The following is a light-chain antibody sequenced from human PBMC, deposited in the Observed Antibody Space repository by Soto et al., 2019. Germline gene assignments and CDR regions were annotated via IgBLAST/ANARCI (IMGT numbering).Light chain of an antibody. J-gene: IGKJ1*01. Sequence: EIVMTQSPATLSVSPGERVTLSCRASQSVSSNLAWYQQKPGQAPRLLIYGASTRATAIPGRFSGSGSGTEFTLTISSLQSADFAVYYCQQYNNWVGTFGQGTKVEIK. CDR1: QSVSSN. CDR2: GAS. CDR3: QQYNNWVGT. V-gene: IGKV3-15*01.